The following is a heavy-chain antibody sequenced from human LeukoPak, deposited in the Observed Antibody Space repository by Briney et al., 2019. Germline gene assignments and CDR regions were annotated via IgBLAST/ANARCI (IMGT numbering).Heavy chain of an antibody. Sequence: GGSLRLSCAASGFTFSRHGMHWVRQASGKGLEWVGRIRSKANSYATAYAASVKGRFTISRDDSKNTAYLQMNSLKTEDTAVYYCTRHGGSGSYVPLDYWGQGTLVTVSS. D-gene: IGHD1-26*01. CDR3: TRHGGSGSYVPLDY. CDR2: IRSKANSYAT. V-gene: IGHV3-73*01. J-gene: IGHJ4*02. CDR1: GFTFSRHG.